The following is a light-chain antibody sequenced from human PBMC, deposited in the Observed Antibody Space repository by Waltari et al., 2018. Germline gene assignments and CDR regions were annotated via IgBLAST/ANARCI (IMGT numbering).Light chain of an antibody. CDR2: QDS. CDR1: KLEDKY. CDR3: QAWDSISDVV. V-gene: IGLV3-1*01. J-gene: IGLJ2*01. Sequence: YELTQPPSVSVSPGQTVSITCSGGKLEDKYVCWYQQKTGQSPVLVMHQDSRRPSGGPERFSGSSSGNTATLTISGTQAMDEADYYCQAWDSISDVVFGGGTRLTVL.